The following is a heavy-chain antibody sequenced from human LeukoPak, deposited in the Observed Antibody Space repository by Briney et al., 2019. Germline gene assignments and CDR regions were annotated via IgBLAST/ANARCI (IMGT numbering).Heavy chain of an antibody. J-gene: IGHJ4*02. D-gene: IGHD3-16*01. V-gene: IGHV3-23*01. Sequence: GGSLRLSCAASGFTFSSYAMSWVRQAPGKGLEWVSAISGSGGSTYYADSAKGRFTISRDNSRDTLYLQMNSLRAEDTAVYYCAKGYYDYVWGSYYFDYWGQGTLVTVSS. CDR3: AKGYYDYVWGSYYFDY. CDR1: GFTFSSYA. CDR2: ISGSGGST.